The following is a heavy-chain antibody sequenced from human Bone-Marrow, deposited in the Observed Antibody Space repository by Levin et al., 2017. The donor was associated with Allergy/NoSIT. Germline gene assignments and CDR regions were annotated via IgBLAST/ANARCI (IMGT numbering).Heavy chain of an antibody. CDR3: ARHTRYCSSTTCYEDFDS. CDR2: INYSGST. CDR1: GGSMSTYY. V-gene: IGHV4-59*08. Sequence: SETLSLTCTLSGGSMSTYYYNWIRQPPGQGLEWMGFINYSGSTKSNPSLKSRVTISVDMSKNQFSLNLTPVTAADAAVYYCARHTRYCSSTTCYEDFDSWGQGALVAVSS. J-gene: IGHJ4*02. D-gene: IGHD2-2*01.